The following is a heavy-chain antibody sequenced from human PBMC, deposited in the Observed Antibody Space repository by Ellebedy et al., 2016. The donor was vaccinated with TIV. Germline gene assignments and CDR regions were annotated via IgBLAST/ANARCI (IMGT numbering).Heavy chain of an antibody. CDR3: ARVGWLRYFDY. CDR1: GYTFTSYA. V-gene: IGHV1-69*04. Sequence: AASVKVSCKASGYTFTSYAISWVRQAPGQGLEWMGRIIPILGIANYAQKFQGRVTITADKSTSTAYMELSSLRSEDTAVYYCARVGWLRYFDYWGQGTLVTVSS. D-gene: IGHD5-12*01. J-gene: IGHJ4*02. CDR2: IIPILGIA.